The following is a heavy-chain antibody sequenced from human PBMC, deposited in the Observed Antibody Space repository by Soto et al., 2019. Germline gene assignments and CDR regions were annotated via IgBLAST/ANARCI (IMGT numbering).Heavy chain of an antibody. J-gene: IGHJ4*02. CDR3: ATRSPAFDF. Sequence: QVQMVQSGPEVKKPGASVKVSCKTSGYTFTSYGVAWVRQAPGQGLEWMGWISTSKGDTTYAQKFQGRVTMTTDTSTSTAYMELRSLRSDDTAVYYCATRSPAFDFWGQGTLVIVSS. CDR2: ISTSKGDT. V-gene: IGHV1-18*01. CDR1: GYTFTSYG.